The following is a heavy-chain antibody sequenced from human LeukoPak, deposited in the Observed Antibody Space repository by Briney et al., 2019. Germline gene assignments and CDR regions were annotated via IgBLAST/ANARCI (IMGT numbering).Heavy chain of an antibody. CDR3: ATHKSGSYYSDGY. CDR1: GYTFTSYD. D-gene: IGHD3-10*01. CDR2: MNPNSGNT. V-gene: IGHV1-8*01. J-gene: IGHJ4*02. Sequence: ASVKVSCKASGYTFTSYDINWVRQATGQGLEWMGWMNPNSGNTGYAQKFQGRVTMTEDTSTDTAYLEVSSLRSEDTAVYYCATHKSGSYYSDGYWGQGTLVTVSS.